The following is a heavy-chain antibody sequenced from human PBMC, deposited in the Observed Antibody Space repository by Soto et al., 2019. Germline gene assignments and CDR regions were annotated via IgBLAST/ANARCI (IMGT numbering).Heavy chain of an antibody. CDR3: AREDIVVVPAAIRPPYHYYGMDV. V-gene: IGHV1-69*06. CDR1: GGTFSSYA. J-gene: IGHJ6*02. CDR2: IIPIFGTA. Sequence: SVKVSCKASGGTFSSYAISWVRQAPGQGLEWMGGIIPIFGTANYAQKFQGRVTITADKSTSTAYMELGSLRSEDTAVYYCAREDIVVVPAAIRPPYHYYGMDVCGPATTVTVSS. D-gene: IGHD2-2*02.